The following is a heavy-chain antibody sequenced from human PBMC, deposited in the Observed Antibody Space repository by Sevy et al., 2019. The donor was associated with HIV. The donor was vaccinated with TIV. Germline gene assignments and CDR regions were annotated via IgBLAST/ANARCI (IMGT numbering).Heavy chain of an antibody. CDR1: GFTFSSYA. CDR2: ISYDGSNK. V-gene: IGHV3-30-3*01. D-gene: IGHD6-6*01. Sequence: GGSLRLSCAASGFTFSSYAMHWVRQAPGKGLEWVAVISYDGSNKYYADSVKGRFTISRDNSKNTLYLQMNSLRAEDTAVYYCARDLRDSSSLFAHYYGMDVWGQGTAVTVSS. J-gene: IGHJ6*02. CDR3: ARDLRDSSSLFAHYYGMDV.